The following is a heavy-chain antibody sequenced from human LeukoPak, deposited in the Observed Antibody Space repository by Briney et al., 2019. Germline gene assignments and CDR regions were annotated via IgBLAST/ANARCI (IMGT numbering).Heavy chain of an antibody. CDR3: AREGLNMVRGVIPKEAWGWFDP. CDR2: IYHSGST. D-gene: IGHD3-10*01. V-gene: IGHV4-4*02. J-gene: IGHJ5*02. Sequence: SGTLSLTCAVSGGSISSSNWWSWIRQPPGKGLEWIGEIYHSGSTNYNPSLKSRVTISVDKSKTQFSLKLSSVTAADTAVYYCAREGLNMVRGVIPKEAWGWFDPWGQGTLVTVSS. CDR1: GGSISSSNW.